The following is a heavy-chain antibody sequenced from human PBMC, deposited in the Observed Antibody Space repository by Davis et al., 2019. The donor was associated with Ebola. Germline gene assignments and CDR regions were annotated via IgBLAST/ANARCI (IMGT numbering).Heavy chain of an antibody. Sequence: SLKISCVGSGFTFDDYAMHWVRQAPGKGLEWVSGISWNGGNIDYVDSVKGRFTITRDNDKKSLYLQMDSLRAEDTALYYCAQDVRGNRPWDALENWGQGTMVTVSS. CDR1: GFTFDDYA. J-gene: IGHJ3*02. CDR3: AQDVRGNRPWDALEN. V-gene: IGHV3-9*01. CDR2: ISWNGGNI. D-gene: IGHD3-10*01.